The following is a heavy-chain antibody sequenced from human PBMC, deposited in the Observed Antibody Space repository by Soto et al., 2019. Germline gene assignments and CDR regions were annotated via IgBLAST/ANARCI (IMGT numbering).Heavy chain of an antibody. CDR2: ISYDGSKQ. V-gene: IGHV3-30*18. CDR1: GFTFSSYG. CDR3: AKDRSVTGMTGAFYI. J-gene: IGHJ3*02. D-gene: IGHD1-1*01. Sequence: QPGGSLRLSCAASGFTFSSYGMHWVRQAPGKGLEWVAVISYDGSKQYYAESVKGRFTISRDNSKSTLFLQMDSLRADDTAVYYCAKDRSVTGMTGAFYIWGQGTVVTVS.